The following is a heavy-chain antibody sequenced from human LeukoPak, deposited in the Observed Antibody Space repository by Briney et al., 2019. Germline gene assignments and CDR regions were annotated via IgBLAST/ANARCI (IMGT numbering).Heavy chain of an antibody. CDR2: INPNSGGT. J-gene: IGHJ6*02. D-gene: IGHD2-2*01. CDR1: GYTFTGYY. Sequence: ASVKVSCKASGYTFTGYYMHWVRQAPGQGLEWMGWINPNSGGTNYAQKFQGRVTMTRDTSISTAYMELSRLRSDDTAVYYCARDIEVVPAAKHYYYGMDVWGQGTTVTVSS. CDR3: ARDIEVVPAAKHYYYGMDV. V-gene: IGHV1-2*02.